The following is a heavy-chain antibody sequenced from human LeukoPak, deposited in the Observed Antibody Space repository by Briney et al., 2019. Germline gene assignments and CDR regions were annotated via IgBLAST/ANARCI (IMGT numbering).Heavy chain of an antibody. V-gene: IGHV3-33*08. J-gene: IGHJ4*02. D-gene: IGHD3-22*01. Sequence: PSETLSLTCAVYGGSFSGYYWSWIRQPPGKGLEWVAVILSDGSKEFYTDSVKGRFTISRDNSKNTLYLQMNSLRAEDTAVYYCVRDDDRPDNGLDYWGQGTLVTVSS. CDR3: VRDDDRPDNGLDY. CDR1: GGSFSGYY. CDR2: ILSDGSKE.